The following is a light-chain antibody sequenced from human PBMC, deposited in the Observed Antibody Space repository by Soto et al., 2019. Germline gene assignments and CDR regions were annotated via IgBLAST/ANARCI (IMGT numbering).Light chain of an antibody. Sequence: EIVMTQSPATLSVSPGERATLSCRASQSVSSNLDWYQQKPGQAPRLLIYGASTRATGIPARFSGSGSGTECPLTISSLQSEDFAVYYCQQYNNWPQTFGQGTKVEI. V-gene: IGKV3-15*01. CDR1: QSVSSN. J-gene: IGKJ1*01. CDR3: QQYNNWPQT. CDR2: GAS.